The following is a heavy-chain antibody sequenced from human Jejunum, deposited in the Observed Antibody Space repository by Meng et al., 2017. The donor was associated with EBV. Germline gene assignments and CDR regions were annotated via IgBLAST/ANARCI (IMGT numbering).Heavy chain of an antibody. D-gene: IGHD3-10*01. CDR1: CVSMSNFS. V-gene: IGHV4-59*01. CDR2: IYYSVST. CDR3: ARGGGRPEY. J-gene: IGHJ4*02. Sequence: QVLLKDAGPGLVKPSETLSLTCTVSCVSMSNFSWSWFRQPPGKGLEWIGYIYYSVSTNHNPSLKSRVTISVDTSKNQFSLSLSSVTAADTAVYYCARGGGRPEYWGQGILVTVSS.